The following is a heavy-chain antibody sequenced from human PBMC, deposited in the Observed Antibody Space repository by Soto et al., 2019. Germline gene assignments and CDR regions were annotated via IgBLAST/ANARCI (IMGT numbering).Heavy chain of an antibody. Sequence: EVQLVESGGGLVQPGGSLRLSCAASGFTFSSYWMTWVRQAPGKGLEWVANIKHDGSEKYYVDSVKGRFAISRDNAENSLFLQMNSLRAEDTALYYCARDSGSSGWSIGLFDYWGRGTLVTVSS. V-gene: IGHV3-7*01. D-gene: IGHD6-19*01. J-gene: IGHJ4*02. CDR3: ARDSGSSGWSIGLFDY. CDR1: GFTFSSYW. CDR2: IKHDGSEK.